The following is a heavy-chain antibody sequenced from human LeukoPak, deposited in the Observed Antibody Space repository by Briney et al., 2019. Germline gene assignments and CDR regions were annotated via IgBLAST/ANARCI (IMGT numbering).Heavy chain of an antibody. CDR3: ARDRSLVDGDYGVWFDA. D-gene: IGHD4-17*01. Sequence: GGSLRLSCTASGFTLSTMNWVRQAPGKGLEWVSYISSTSTTKYYADSVKGRFTISRDNSKNSLDLQMNRLTAEDTAVYYCARDRSLVDGDYGVWFDAWGQGSLVTVSS. CDR1: GFTLST. CDR2: ISSTSTTK. V-gene: IGHV3-48*04. J-gene: IGHJ5*02.